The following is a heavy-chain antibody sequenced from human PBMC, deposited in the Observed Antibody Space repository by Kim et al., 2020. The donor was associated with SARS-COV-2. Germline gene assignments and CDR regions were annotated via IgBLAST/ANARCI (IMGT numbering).Heavy chain of an antibody. D-gene: IGHD6-13*01. CDR1: GFTFSSYA. CDR2: ISYDGSNK. Sequence: GGSLRLSCAASGFTFSSYAMHWVRQAPGKGLEWVAVISYDGSNKYYADSVKGRFTISRDNSKNTLYLQMNSLRADDTAVYYCARDMRAAAEVYWGQGTLVTVSS. CDR3: ARDMRAAAEVY. J-gene: IGHJ4*02. V-gene: IGHV3-30*04.